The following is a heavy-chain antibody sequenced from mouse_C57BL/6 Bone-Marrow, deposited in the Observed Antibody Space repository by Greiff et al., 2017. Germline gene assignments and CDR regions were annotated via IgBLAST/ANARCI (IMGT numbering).Heavy chain of an antibody. CDR2: ISYDGSN. CDR3: ARVLYDSSFAY. V-gene: IGHV3-6*01. Sequence: VQLKESGPGLVKPSQSLSLTCSVTGYSITSGYYWNWIRQFPGNKLEWMGYISYDGSNNYNPSLKNRISITRDTSKNQFFLKLNSVTTEDTATYYCARVLYDSSFAYWGQGTMVTVSA. CDR1: GYSITSGYY. J-gene: IGHJ3*01. D-gene: IGHD2-3*01.